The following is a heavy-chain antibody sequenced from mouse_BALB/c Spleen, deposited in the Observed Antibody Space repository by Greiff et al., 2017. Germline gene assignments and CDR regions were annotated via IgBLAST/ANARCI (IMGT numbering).Heavy chain of an antibody. CDR2: IYPGSGST. CDR3: ARSSTGPWFAY. Sequence: QVQLQQSGPELVKPGASVKMSCKASGYTFTDYVISWVKQRTGQGLEWIGEIYPGSGSTYYSEKFKGKATLTADKSSNTAYMQLSSLTSEDSAVYFCARSSTGPWFAYWGQGTLVTVSA. D-gene: IGHD4-1*02. V-gene: IGHV1-81*01. CDR1: GYTFTDYV. J-gene: IGHJ3*01.